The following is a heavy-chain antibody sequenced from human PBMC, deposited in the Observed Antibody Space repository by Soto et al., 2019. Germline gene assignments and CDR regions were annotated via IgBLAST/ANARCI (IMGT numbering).Heavy chain of an antibody. V-gene: IGHV4-59*01. CDR2: IYYSGST. D-gene: IGHD5-12*01. CDR1: GGSISSYY. J-gene: IGHJ4*02. CDR3: ARVPYSGYVFDY. Sequence: SETLSLTCTVSGGSISSYYWSWIRQPPGKGLEWIGYIYYSGSTKYNPSLKSRVTISVDTSKNQFSLKLSSVTAADTAVYYCARVPYSGYVFDYWGQGTLVTVYS.